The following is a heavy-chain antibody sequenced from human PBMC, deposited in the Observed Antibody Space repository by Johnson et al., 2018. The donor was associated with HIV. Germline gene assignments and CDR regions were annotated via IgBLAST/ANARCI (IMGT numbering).Heavy chain of an antibody. Sequence: QVQLVESGGGVVQPGRSLRLSCAASGFTFSSYALHWVRQAPGKGREWVAVISYDEIDKYYADSVTGRFTISRDNSKNMLYLQMNSLRVEDTALYYCARPADYGDYSRDAFDIWGQGTMVTVSA. J-gene: IGHJ3*02. CDR2: ISYDEIDK. CDR1: GFTFSSYA. V-gene: IGHV3-30*03. D-gene: IGHD4-17*01. CDR3: ARPADYGDYSRDAFDI.